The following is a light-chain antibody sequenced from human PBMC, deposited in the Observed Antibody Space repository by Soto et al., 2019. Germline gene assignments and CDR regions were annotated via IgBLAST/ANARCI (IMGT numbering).Light chain of an antibody. V-gene: IGKV1-39*01. CDR3: QQSDSTPYS. Sequence: DIQMTQSPSSLSASVGDRVTITCRASQTISTYLNWYQQKPGKAPRLLIYDASSVLSGVPSRFSGSGSGTDFTLTIDRLQPEDFSTYYCQQSDSTPYSFGQGTKVEI. CDR2: DAS. J-gene: IGKJ2*03. CDR1: QTISTY.